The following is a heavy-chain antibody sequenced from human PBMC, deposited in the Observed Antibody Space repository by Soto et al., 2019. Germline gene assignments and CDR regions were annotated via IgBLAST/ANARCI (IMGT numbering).Heavy chain of an antibody. Sequence: PGGSLRLSCAASGFTFSSYGMHWVRQAPGKGLEWVADIWHDGSNKYYADSVKGRFTISRDNSKNTLYLQMNSLRAEDTAVYYCARDPVGYDILTGMDHWGQGTLVTVSS. J-gene: IGHJ4*02. CDR1: GFTFSSYG. CDR3: ARDPVGYDILTGMDH. CDR2: IWHDGSNK. D-gene: IGHD3-9*01. V-gene: IGHV3-33*01.